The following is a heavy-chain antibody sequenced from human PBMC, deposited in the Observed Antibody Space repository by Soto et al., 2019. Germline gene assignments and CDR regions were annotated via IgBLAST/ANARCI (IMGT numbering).Heavy chain of an antibody. V-gene: IGHV4-39*01. CDR2: INYSGST. CDR3: ARRHSGLGFCSGGSCYATTFDY. CDR1: GGSISSSSYY. Sequence: SETLSLTCTVSGGSISSSSYYWAWLRQPPGKGLEWIGSINYSGSTYYNPSLKSRITTSVDTSKKQFSLKMSSVTAADTATYFCARRHSGLGFCSGGSCYATTFDYWGQRTLVTVSS. J-gene: IGHJ4*02. D-gene: IGHD2-15*01.